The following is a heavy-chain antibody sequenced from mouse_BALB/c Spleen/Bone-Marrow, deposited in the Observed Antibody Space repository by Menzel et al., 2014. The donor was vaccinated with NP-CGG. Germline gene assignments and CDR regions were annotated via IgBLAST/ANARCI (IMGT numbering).Heavy chain of an antibody. D-gene: IGHD1-1*01. Sequence: LVESGAELVRPGASVKLSCKASGYSFTSYWMNWVKQRPGHGLEWIGMIHPSDTETRLNQRFKDKATLTVDKSSSTAYTQLNSPTSEDSAVYYCARLEGNYGSTLAYWGQGTLVTVSA. V-gene: IGHV1-74*04. J-gene: IGHJ3*01. CDR2: IHPSDTET. CDR1: GYSFTSYW. CDR3: ARLEGNYGSTLAY.